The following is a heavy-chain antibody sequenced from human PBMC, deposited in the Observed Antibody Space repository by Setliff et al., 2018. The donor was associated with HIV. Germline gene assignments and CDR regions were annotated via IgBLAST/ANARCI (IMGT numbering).Heavy chain of an antibody. CDR2: MYYTRSA. J-gene: IGHJ6*03. CDR1: GGSISSTNYY. CDR3: VAGYCSGTSCWPYYYYMDV. D-gene: IGHD2-2*01. V-gene: IGHV4-39*02. Sequence: SETLSLTCGVSGGSISSTNYYWGWIRQPPGKGLEYIATMYYTRSAYYSPSLKSRVTMSLDTSKNHFSLRLTSVTAADTAVYYCVAGYCSGTSCWPYYYYMDVWAKGTTVTVSS.